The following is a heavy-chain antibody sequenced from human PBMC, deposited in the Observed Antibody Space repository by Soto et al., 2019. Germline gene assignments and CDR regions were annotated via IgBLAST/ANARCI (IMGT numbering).Heavy chain of an antibody. V-gene: IGHV3-23*01. CDR3: ARGAAFRFLGGGDF. J-gene: IGHJ4*02. CDR2: ISGGGDGK. Sequence: EVQLLESGGGLVQPGGSLRLSCAASGFAFTTYAMTWVRQAPGKGLEWVSTISGGGDGKYYADSVKGRFTISRDNSKNKMSLRMSSLRAEDTALYYCARGAAFRFLGGGDFWGQGTLVTVSS. D-gene: IGHD3-3*01. CDR1: GFAFTTYA.